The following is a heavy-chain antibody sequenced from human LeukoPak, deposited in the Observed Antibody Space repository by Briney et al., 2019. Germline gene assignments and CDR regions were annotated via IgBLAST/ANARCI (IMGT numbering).Heavy chain of an antibody. Sequence: PGGSLRLSCAASGFTFTTYTMTWVRQAPGKGLVWVANIKEDGGERNYVDSVEGRFAISRDNAKNSVYLQMNSLRVEDTAVYYCAREYWGVDYWGQGTLVTVSS. D-gene: IGHD2-8*02. CDR3: AREYWGVDY. J-gene: IGHJ4*02. CDR1: GFTFTTYT. V-gene: IGHV3-7*01. CDR2: IKEDGGER.